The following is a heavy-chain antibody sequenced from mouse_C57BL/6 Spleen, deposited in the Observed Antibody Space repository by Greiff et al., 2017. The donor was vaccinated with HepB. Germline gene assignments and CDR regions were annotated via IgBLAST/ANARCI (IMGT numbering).Heavy chain of an antibody. CDR1: GYTFTSYW. D-gene: IGHD1-1*01. V-gene: IGHV1-64*01. CDR3: ARGGYYGSSHYFDY. CDR2: IHPNSGST. Sequence: VQLQQPGAELVKPGASVKLSCKASGYTFTSYWMHWVKQRPGQGLEWIGMIHPNSGSTNYNEKFKSKAPLTVDKSSSTAYMQLSSLTSEDSAVYYGARGGYYGSSHYFDYWGQGTTRTVSS. J-gene: IGHJ2*01.